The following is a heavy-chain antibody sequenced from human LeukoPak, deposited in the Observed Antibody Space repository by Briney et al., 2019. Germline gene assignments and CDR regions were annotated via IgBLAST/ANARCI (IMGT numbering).Heavy chain of an antibody. CDR3: ARAHYSEQVQFDP. V-gene: IGHV4-59*11. Sequence: SETLSLTCTVSGGSISSHYWSWIRQPPGKGLEWIGYIYDSGNTKYSPSLKSRVTISVDTSKNQFSLRLSSVTAADTAVYYCARAHYSEQVQFDPWGQGTLVTVSS. D-gene: IGHD4-11*01. CDR1: GGSISSHY. J-gene: IGHJ5*02. CDR2: IYDSGNT.